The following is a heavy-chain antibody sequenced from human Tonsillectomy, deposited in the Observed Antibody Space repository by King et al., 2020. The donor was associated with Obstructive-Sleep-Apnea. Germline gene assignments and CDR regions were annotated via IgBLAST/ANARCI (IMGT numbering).Heavy chain of an antibody. CDR3: ARDYDGGTFFNY. Sequence: VQLQESGPGLVKPLQTLSLTCTVSGGSITSGGHYWGWIRQRPGKGLEWIGYIYYSGNPYYNPSLRSRVTLSIDTSKNQLSLKLRSVTAAETAVYYCARDYDGGTFFNYWGQGSLVTVSS. CDR2: IYYSGNP. J-gene: IGHJ4*02. CDR1: GGSITSGGHY. D-gene: IGHD4-23*01. V-gene: IGHV4-31*03.